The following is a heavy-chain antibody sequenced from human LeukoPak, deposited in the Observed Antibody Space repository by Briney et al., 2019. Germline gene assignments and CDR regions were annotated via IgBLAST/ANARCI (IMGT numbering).Heavy chain of an antibody. V-gene: IGHV4-39*01. CDR2: IHYSGSS. J-gene: IGHJ4*02. CDR3: VRHISANTGYFDS. Sequence: SETLSLTCTISDGSVSSGTYYWGWIRQSPGKGLEWIGSIHYSGSSYYNPSLKSRAAIFVDTSRDQVSMDLSYVTAADAALYYCVRHISANTGYFDSCGQGTLVTVSS. CDR1: DGSVSSGTYY.